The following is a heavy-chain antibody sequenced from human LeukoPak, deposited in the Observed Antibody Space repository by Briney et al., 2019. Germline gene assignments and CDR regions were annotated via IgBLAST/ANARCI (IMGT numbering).Heavy chain of an antibody. J-gene: IGHJ5*02. CDR2: IYHSGST. CDR3: ARYNWNFGLDP. CDR1: GGSISSYY. D-gene: IGHD1-7*01. Sequence: SETLSLTCTVYGGSISSYYWSWVRQPPGQGLEWIGNIYHSGSTNYNPSLQSRVTISADKSKDQFSLNLISVTAADTAVYYCARYNWNFGLDPWGQGTLVTVSS. V-gene: IGHV4-59*01.